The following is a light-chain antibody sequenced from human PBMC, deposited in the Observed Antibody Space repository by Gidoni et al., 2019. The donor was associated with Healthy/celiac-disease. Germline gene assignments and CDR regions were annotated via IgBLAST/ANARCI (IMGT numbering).Light chain of an antibody. CDR3: QQYYSTPRT. Sequence: DIVMTQSPDSLAVSLGGRATTNCKSSPSVLYRSNNKNYLAWDQQKPGQPPKLLIYWASTRESGVPDRFSGSGSGTDFTLTISSLQAEDVAVYYCQQYYSTPRTFGQGTKLEIK. V-gene: IGKV4-1*01. CDR2: WAS. J-gene: IGKJ2*01. CDR1: PSVLYRSNNKNY.